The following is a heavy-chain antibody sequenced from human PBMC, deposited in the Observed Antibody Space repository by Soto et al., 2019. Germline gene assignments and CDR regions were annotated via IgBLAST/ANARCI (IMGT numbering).Heavy chain of an antibody. D-gene: IGHD2-2*01. Sequence: QVHLVESGGGVAQPGRSLRLSCVASGCDFRKYAMHWVRQSPGKGPEWVAITSDDGDIQYYADSVKGRFTISRDNSKNTLYLQMTSLTVEDAAVYFCARAIDSAMDPLDYWGQGTLVTVSS. V-gene: IGHV3-30-3*01. CDR1: GCDFRKYA. CDR3: ARAIDSAMDPLDY. J-gene: IGHJ4*02. CDR2: TSDDGDIQ.